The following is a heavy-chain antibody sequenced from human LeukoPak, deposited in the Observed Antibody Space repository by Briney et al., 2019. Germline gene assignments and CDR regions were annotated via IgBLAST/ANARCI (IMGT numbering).Heavy chain of an antibody. CDR3: AKDHGYSSSSGYFDY. CDR1: GFTFDDYA. J-gene: IGHJ4*02. V-gene: IGHV3-9*03. Sequence: GGSLRLSCAASGFTFDDYAMHWVRQAPGKGLEWVSGISWNSGTIDYADSVKGRFTISRDNAKNSLYLQMNSLRAEDMALYYCAKDHGYSSSSGYFDYWGQGTLVTVSS. CDR2: ISWNSGTI. D-gene: IGHD6-6*01.